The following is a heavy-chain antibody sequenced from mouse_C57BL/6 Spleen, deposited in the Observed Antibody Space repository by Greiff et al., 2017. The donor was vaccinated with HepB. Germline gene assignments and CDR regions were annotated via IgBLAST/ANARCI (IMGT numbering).Heavy chain of an antibody. J-gene: IGHJ1*03. Sequence: EVQLQQSEGGLVQPGSSMKLSCTASGFTFSDYYMAWVRQVPEKGLEWVANINYDGSSTYYLDSLKSRFIISRDNAKNILYLQMSSLKSEDTATYYCARVEGYYYGSSYWYFDVWGTGTTVTVSS. CDR3: ARVEGYYYGSSYWYFDV. CDR1: GFTFSDYY. V-gene: IGHV5-16*01. D-gene: IGHD1-1*01. CDR2: INYDGSST.